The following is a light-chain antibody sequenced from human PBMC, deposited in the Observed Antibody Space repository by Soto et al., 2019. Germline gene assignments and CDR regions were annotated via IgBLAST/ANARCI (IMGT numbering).Light chain of an antibody. CDR2: AAS. CDR1: QGISSW. Sequence: DIQMTQSPSSVSASVGDRVTITCRTSQGISSWLAWYQQKPWQAPRLLIYAASGLQSGVPSRFSGTESVTDLTRTIPILQPDDFATYYCYPANSSPFTFGYGTKWEIK. J-gene: IGKJ3*01. V-gene: IGKV1-12*01. CDR3: YPANSSPFT.